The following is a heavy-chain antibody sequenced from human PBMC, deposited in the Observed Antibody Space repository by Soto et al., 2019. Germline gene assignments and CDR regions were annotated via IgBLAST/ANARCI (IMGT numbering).Heavy chain of an antibody. CDR3: ALLYRLAKGWYFDY. CDR2: IYWDDDK. CDR1: GFSLSTSGVG. Sequence: QITLKESGPPLVKPTQTLTLTCTFSGFSLSTSGVGVGWIRQPPGKALEWLALIYWDDDKRYSPSLKSRLTITKDTSKNQVVLTMTNMDPVDTATYYCALLYRLAKGWYFDYWGQGTLVTVSS. J-gene: IGHJ4*02. D-gene: IGHD2-15*01. V-gene: IGHV2-5*02.